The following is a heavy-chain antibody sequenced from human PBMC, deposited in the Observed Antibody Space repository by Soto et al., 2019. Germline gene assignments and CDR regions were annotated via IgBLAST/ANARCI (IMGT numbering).Heavy chain of an antibody. D-gene: IGHD1-26*01. CDR1: GFTFSSYA. V-gene: IGHV3-30*04. CDR2: ISYDGRDK. J-gene: IGHJ4*02. CDR3: ARSAGGSYPQYDY. Sequence: QVQLVESGGGVVQPGRSLRLSCAASGFTFSSYAMHWVRQAPGTGLEWVAVISYDGRDKYYPDSVKGRFTISRDNSKNTLYLQMNSLRPEDTAVYYCARSAGGSYPQYDYWGQGTLVTVSS.